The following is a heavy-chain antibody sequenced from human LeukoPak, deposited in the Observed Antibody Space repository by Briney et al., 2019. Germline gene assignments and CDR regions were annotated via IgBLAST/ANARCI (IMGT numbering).Heavy chain of an antibody. Sequence: GGSLRLSCAASGFTFSSYAMSWVRQAPGKGLEWVSILTGSGGSTYSADSVKGRFTISRDNSKNTLYLQMNSLRAEDTAVYYCARDYADYVGYFFFDYWGQGTLVTVSS. CDR2: LTGSGGST. CDR3: ARDYADYVGYFFFDY. D-gene: IGHD4-17*01. V-gene: IGHV3-23*01. CDR1: GFTFSSYA. J-gene: IGHJ4*02.